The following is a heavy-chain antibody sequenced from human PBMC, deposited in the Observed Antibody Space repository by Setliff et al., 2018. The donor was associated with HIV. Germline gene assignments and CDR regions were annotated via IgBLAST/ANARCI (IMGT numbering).Heavy chain of an antibody. V-gene: IGHV3-23*01. D-gene: IGHD3-22*01. J-gene: IGHJ4*02. CDR1: GFTFGTYA. CDR2: ISGSGGYT. Sequence: GSLRLSCTASGFTFGTYAMSWVRQAPGKGLEWVSTISGSGGYTYYADSVKGRFTISRDNSKNTLYLQMNSLRAEDTAVYYCAKAHPGSSGLIDYWGQGTLVTVSS. CDR3: AKAHPGSSGLIDY.